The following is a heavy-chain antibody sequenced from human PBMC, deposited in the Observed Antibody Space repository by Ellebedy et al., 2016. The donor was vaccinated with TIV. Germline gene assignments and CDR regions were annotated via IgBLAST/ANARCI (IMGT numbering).Heavy chain of an antibody. Sequence: GGSLRLXXAASGFTFSSYNMNWVRQAPGKGLEWISYISSSSRTICYADSVKGRFTISRDNSKNTLYLQMNSLRADDTAVYYCARDKSKPSAANYYYNMDVWGQGTTVTVSS. CDR1: GFTFSSYN. V-gene: IGHV3-48*01. CDR2: ISSSSRTI. CDR3: ARDKSKPSAANYYYNMDV. J-gene: IGHJ6*02.